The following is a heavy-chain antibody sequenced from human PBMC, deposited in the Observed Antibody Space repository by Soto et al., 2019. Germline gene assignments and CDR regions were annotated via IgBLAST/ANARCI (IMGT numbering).Heavy chain of an antibody. J-gene: IGHJ3*02. CDR1: GFTFSSYS. V-gene: IGHV3-48*01. CDR2: ISSSSSTI. D-gene: IGHD2-15*01. Sequence: GGSLRLSCAASGFTFSSYSMNWVRQAPGKGLEWVSYISSSSSTIYYADSVKGRFTISRDNAKNSLYLQMNSLRAEDTAVYYCARNPRYCSGGSCYWNAFDIWGQGTMVTVSS. CDR3: ARNPRYCSGGSCYWNAFDI.